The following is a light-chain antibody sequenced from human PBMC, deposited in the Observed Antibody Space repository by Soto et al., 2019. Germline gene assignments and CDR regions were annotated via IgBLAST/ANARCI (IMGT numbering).Light chain of an antibody. CDR3: QQSYSTPLT. V-gene: IGKV1-39*01. CDR2: TTS. Sequence: DIQMTQSPSSLSASVGDRVTITCRASQTISTFLNWYQQKPGEAPKLLIYTTSSLQSGVPSRFSGSGSGTEFTLIISSLQPADFATFYCQQSYSTPLTFGGGTKVEIK. J-gene: IGKJ4*01. CDR1: QTISTF.